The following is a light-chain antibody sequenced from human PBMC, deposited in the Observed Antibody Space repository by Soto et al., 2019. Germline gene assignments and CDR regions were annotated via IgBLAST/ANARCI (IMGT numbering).Light chain of an antibody. V-gene: IGLV1-44*01. CDR1: SSNIGTNT. CDR3: AAWDDSLSGHFV. J-gene: IGLJ1*01. CDR2: NNN. Sequence: QSVLTQPPSSSGTPGQRVTISCSGSSSNIGTNTVSWYQHLPGTAPKLLIYNNNQRPSGVPDRFSGSKSGTSASLAISGLQSEDEADSYCAAWDDSLSGHFVFGTGTKVTVL.